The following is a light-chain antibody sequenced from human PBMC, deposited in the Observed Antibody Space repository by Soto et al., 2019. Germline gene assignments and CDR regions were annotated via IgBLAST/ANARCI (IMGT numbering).Light chain of an antibody. CDR3: QEDNKWPPT. CDR2: GAS. J-gene: IGKJ1*01. Sequence: EIVMTQSPATLSVSPGERATLSCRASQSVSSHLAWYQHKPGQAPRLLIHGASTRAAGIPARFSGRGSGTDFTFTISILQSEDFTIYVCQEDNKWPPTFGQGTKVDI. CDR1: QSVSSH. V-gene: IGKV3-15*01.